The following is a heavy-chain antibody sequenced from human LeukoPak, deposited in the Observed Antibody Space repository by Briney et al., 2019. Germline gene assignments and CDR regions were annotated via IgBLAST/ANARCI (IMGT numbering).Heavy chain of an antibody. D-gene: IGHD2/OR15-2a*01. Sequence: GGSLRLSCAASGFTFSSHAMNWVRQAPGKGLEWVSAFSGTGGDTYYADSVKGRFTISRDNSKNTLYLQMNGLRDADTAVYYCAKGSTTYTSDAFDIWGQGTMVTVSS. CDR3: AKGSTTYTSDAFDI. J-gene: IGHJ3*02. CDR1: GFTFSSHA. V-gene: IGHV3-23*01. CDR2: FSGTGGDT.